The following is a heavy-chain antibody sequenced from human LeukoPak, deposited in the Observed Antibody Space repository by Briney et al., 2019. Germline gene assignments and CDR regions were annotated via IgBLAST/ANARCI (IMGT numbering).Heavy chain of an antibody. CDR1: GGIFSSYA. V-gene: IGHV1-69*13. J-gene: IGHJ5*02. CDR3: ARDRDSLYCSSTSCYPRPTWFDP. D-gene: IGHD2-2*01. CDR2: IISIFGTA. Sequence: ASVKVSCKVSGGIFSSYAISGVRQPPGQGLEWMGGIISIFGTAHYAQKLQGRVTITADEPTSTAYMELSSLRSEDTAVYYCARDRDSLYCSSTSCYPRPTWFDPWRQGTMVTVSS.